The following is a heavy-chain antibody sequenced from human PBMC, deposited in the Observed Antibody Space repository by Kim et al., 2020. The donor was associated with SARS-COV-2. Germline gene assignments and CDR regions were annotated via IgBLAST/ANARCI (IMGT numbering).Heavy chain of an antibody. V-gene: IGHV5-51*01. CDR1: GYTFTTYV. J-gene: IGHJ5*02. CDR3: ARPIVAGAVFET. CDR2: IYPGDSET. D-gene: IGHD5-12*01. Sequence: GSLKISCKASGYTFTTYVIGWVRQVPGKGLEWVGGIYPGDSETRYSPSFQGQVTLSVDTSVNTAYLQWNSLKASDTAIYYCARPIVAGAVFETWGQGTLVTVSS.